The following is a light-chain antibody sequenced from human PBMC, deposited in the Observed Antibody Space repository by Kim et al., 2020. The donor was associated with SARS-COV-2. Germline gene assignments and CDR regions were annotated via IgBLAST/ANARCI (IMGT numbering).Light chain of an antibody. CDR3: QQYNNWPRT. CDR1: HSVNTD. V-gene: IGKV3-15*01. J-gene: IGKJ1*01. Sequence: IVMTQSPATLSVSPGEGATLSCRASHSVNTDLAWYQQKPGQAPRLLIYGASTRATAVPARFSGSGSGTDFILTISGLQTEDFAVYFCQQYNNWPRTFGQGTKVDIK. CDR2: GAS.